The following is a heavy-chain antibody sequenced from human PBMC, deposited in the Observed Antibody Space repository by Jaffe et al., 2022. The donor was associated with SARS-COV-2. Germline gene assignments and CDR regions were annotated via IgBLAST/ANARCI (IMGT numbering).Heavy chain of an antibody. V-gene: IGHV1-3*04. D-gene: IGHD6-19*01. CDR1: GNTFKNYA. J-gene: IGHJ6*02. CDR3: ARGGGDSTGWRYYGLDV. CDR2: INTDNGNT. Sequence: QVQLVQSGAEVKKPGASVKVSCKASGNTFKNYAMYWVRQAPGQRLEWMGWINTDNGNTKYLQKFQARVTITWDTSARTAYMELSSLRSEDTAVYFCARGGGDSTGWRYYGLDVWGQGTTVTVSS.